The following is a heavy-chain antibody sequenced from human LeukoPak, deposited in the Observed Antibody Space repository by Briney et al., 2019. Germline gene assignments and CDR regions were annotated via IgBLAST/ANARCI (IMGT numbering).Heavy chain of an antibody. CDR2: ISTKGCSI. V-gene: IGHV3-64D*06. J-gene: IGHJ3*02. CDR3: VKDMEAAIWARALDI. CDR1: ALAFSAYA. Sequence: GGSLRLSCSASALAFSAYAMHSVRQAPGKGLEYVSAISTKGCSIYYADSVKGRFTISRDNSKNTLYLQMKSLRAEDTAIYYCVKDMEAAIWARALDIWGQGTMVTVSS. D-gene: IGHD5-18*01.